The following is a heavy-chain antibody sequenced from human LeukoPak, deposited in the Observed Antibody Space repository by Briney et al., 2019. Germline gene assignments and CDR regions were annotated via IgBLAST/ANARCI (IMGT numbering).Heavy chain of an antibody. CDR2: INHSGST. D-gene: IGHD3-22*01. Sequence: PSETLSLTCAVYGGSFSAYYWSCIRQPPGKGLEWIGEINHSGSTNYNPSVKSRVTISVDTSKNQFSLKLSSVTAADTAVYYCASGIDYYDNSGYNSPWFDPWGQGSVVTVSS. V-gene: IGHV4-34*01. CDR3: ASGIDYYDNSGYNSPWFDP. J-gene: IGHJ5*02. CDR1: GGSFSAYY.